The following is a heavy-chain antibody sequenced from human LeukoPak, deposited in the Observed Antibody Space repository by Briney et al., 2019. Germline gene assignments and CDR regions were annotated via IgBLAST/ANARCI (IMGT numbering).Heavy chain of an antibody. D-gene: IGHD1-26*01. CDR2: INPDSGVA. J-gene: IGHJ5*01. V-gene: IGHV1-2*02. CDR3: ARDSELRSIEWELKWFDS. CDR1: GYTFTDYY. Sequence: ASVKVSCKASGYTFTDYYIHWVRQAPGQGLEWLGWINPDSGVAIYTQRLQGRVSMTRDTSISTVYMELSRLESDDTAVYYCARDSELRSIEWELKWFDSWGLGTQVTVSS.